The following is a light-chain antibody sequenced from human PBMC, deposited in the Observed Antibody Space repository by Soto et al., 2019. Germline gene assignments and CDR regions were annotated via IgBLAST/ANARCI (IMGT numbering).Light chain of an antibody. CDR2: EVS. V-gene: IGLV2-8*01. CDR1: SSDVGGYHY. Sequence: QSALTQPPSASGSPGQSVTISCTGTSSDVGGYHYVSWYQQYPGRAPKLMIYEVSKRPSGVPGRFSGSKSDNTASLTVSGLQAEDEADYYCSSYAGDNIYVFGNGTKVTVL. CDR3: SSYAGDNIYV. J-gene: IGLJ1*01.